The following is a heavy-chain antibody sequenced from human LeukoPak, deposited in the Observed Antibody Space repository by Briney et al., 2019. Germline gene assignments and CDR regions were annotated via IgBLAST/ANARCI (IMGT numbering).Heavy chain of an antibody. Sequence: GGSLRLSCAASGFTVSSNYMSWVRQAPGKGLEWVSVIYSGGSTYYADSVKGRFTISRDNSKNTLYLQMNSLRAEDTAVYYCARESTTVIDNWFDPWGQGTLVTVSS. V-gene: IGHV3-66*01. D-gene: IGHD4-17*01. CDR3: ARESTTVIDNWFDP. CDR1: GFTVSSNY. CDR2: IYSGGST. J-gene: IGHJ5*02.